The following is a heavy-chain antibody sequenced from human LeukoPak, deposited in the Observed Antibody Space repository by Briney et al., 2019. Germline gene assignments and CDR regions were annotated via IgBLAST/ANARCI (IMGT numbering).Heavy chain of an antibody. J-gene: IGHJ5*02. CDR2: INHSGST. CDR3: AREGSYYDYVWGSYRGNWFDP. Sequence: SETLSLTCAVYGGSFSGYYWSWIRQPPGKGLEWIGEINHSGSTNYNPSLKSRVTISVDTSKNQFSLKLSSVTAADTAVYYCAREGSYYDYVWGSYRGNWFDPWGQGTLVTVSS. V-gene: IGHV4-34*01. CDR1: GGSFSGYY. D-gene: IGHD3-16*02.